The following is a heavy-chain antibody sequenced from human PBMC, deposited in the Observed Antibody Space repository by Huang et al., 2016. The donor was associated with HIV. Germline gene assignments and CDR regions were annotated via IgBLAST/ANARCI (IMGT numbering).Heavy chain of an antibody. CDR2: INKGGRT. V-gene: IGHV4-34*01. J-gene: IGHJ2*01. Sequence: QQQLQQWGAGLLKPSETLSLTCAVYGGSFTNYYWGWIRQPPGKGLEWIGEINKGGRTEYCPSLKSRVTISLDTSKNQVSLKLTSVSAADTAVYYCVRGTRYVSADWYARLRNYWFFDLWGRGSLVSVSS. CDR1: GGSFTNYY. CDR3: VRGTRYVSADWYARLRNYWFFDL. D-gene: IGHD3-9*01.